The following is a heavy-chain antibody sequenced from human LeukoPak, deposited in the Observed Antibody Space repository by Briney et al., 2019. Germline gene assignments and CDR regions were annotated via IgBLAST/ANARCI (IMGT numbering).Heavy chain of an antibody. Sequence: GGSLRLSCVASGFTFSESWMTWVRQAPGKGLEWVANIKQDGSEKNYVDSVKGRSTISRDNAKNSLYLQMNSLRAEDTAVYYCAREGAGYYLDYWGQGTLVTVPS. D-gene: IGHD3-9*01. CDR1: GFTFSESW. CDR2: IKQDGSEK. CDR3: AREGAGYYLDY. V-gene: IGHV3-7*01. J-gene: IGHJ4*02.